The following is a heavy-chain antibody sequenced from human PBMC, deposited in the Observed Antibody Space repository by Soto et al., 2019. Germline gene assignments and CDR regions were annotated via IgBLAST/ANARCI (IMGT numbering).Heavy chain of an antibody. J-gene: IGHJ5*02. CDR1: GGSFSGYY. CDR2: INQSGST. Sequence: QVQLQQWGAGLLKPSETLSLTCAVYGGSFSGYYWSWIRQPPGKGLEWIGEINQSGSTNYNPSLKSRVTISVDTSKNQFSLKLSSVTAADTAVYYCARKVVLMVYAPHNWFDPWGQGTLVTVSS. D-gene: IGHD2-8*01. V-gene: IGHV4-34*01. CDR3: ARKVVLMVYAPHNWFDP.